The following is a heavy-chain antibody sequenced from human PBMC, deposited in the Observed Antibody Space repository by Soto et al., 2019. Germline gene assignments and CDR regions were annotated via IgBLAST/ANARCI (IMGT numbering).Heavy chain of an antibody. D-gene: IGHD2-2*01. V-gene: IGHV4-38-2*01. J-gene: IGHJ4*02. Sequence: SETLSLTCAVSGYSISSGFFWGWIRQPPGKGLEWIANMYHDGNTHYNPSLKSRVTMSVDTSKNQFSLKLNSVTAADTALYYCAKAHIVVVPAATPFDYWGQGTLVTVSS. CDR2: MYHDGNT. CDR3: AKAHIVVVPAATPFDY. CDR1: GYSISSGFF.